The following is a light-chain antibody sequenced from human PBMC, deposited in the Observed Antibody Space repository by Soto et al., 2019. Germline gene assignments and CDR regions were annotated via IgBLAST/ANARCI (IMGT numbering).Light chain of an antibody. CDR1: KLGDKY. J-gene: IGLJ2*01. V-gene: IGLV3-1*01. CDR2: EDT. Sequence: SYELTQPPSVSVSPGQTASITCSGDKLGDKYASWYQQRPGQSPLLVIYEDTKRPSGIPERFSGSNSGKTATLTISRTQALDEADYYCQAWDTSTVIFGGGTKVTVL. CDR3: QAWDTSTVI.